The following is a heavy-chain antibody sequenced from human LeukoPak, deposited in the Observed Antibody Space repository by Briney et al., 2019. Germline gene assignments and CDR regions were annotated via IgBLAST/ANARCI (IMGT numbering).Heavy chain of an antibody. D-gene: IGHD3-10*02. CDR3: VRGAGGPRNYVLDY. CDR2: ISYDGSNK. CDR1: GFTFSSYA. J-gene: IGHJ4*02. V-gene: IGHV3-30-3*01. Sequence: GGSLRLSCAASGFTFSSYAMHWVRQAPGKGLEWVAVISYDGSNKYYADSVKGRFTISRDNSKNTLYLQMNSLRAEDTAVYYCVRGAGGPRNYVLDYWGQGALVSVSS.